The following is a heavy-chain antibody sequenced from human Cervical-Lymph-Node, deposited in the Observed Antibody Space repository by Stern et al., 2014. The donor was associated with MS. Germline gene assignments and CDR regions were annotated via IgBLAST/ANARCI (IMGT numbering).Heavy chain of an antibody. Sequence: DQLVESGGGLVKPGGSLRLSCAASGFTFSDYYMNWIRQAPGKGLECVAYMISRDDTIFYADSVKGRFTISRDNAKKSLYLQMNSLRAEDTAVYYCARAGGAKDDFWGQGTLVTVSS. D-gene: IGHD2-21*01. J-gene: IGHJ4*02. CDR3: ARAGGAKDDF. CDR2: MISRDDTI. CDR1: GFTFSDYY. V-gene: IGHV3-11*01.